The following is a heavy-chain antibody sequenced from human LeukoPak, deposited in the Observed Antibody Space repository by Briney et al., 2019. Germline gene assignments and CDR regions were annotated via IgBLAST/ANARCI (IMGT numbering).Heavy chain of an antibody. V-gene: IGHV3-21*01. J-gene: IGHJ4*02. CDR3: ARDRIGYGDSVDY. CDR1: GFTFSSYS. Sequence: GGSLRLSCAASGFTFSSYSMNWVRQAPGKGLEWVSSISSSSSYIYYADSVKGRFTISRDNAKNSLCLQMNSLRAEDTAVYYCARDRIGYGDSVDYWGQGTLVTVSS. CDR2: ISSSSSYI. D-gene: IGHD4-17*01.